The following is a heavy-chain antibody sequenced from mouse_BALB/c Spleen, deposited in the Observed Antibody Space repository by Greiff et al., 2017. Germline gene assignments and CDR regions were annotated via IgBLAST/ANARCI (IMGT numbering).Heavy chain of an antibody. CDR1: GYSITSDYA. CDR2: ISYSGST. J-gene: IGHJ3*01. Sequence: EVKLVESGPGLVKPSQSLSLTCTVTGYSITSDYAWNWIRQFPGNKLEWMGYISYSGSTSYNPSLKSRISITRDTSKNQFFLQLNSVTTEDTATYYCARSLIYDGYYGFAYWGQGTLVTVSA. CDR3: ARSLIYDGYYGFAY. D-gene: IGHD2-3*01. V-gene: IGHV3-2*02.